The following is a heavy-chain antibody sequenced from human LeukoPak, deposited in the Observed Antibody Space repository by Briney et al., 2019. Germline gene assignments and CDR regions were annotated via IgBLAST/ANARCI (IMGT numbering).Heavy chain of an antibody. CDR3: ARDSGSGGP. D-gene: IGHD6-19*01. V-gene: IGHV3-7*01. J-gene: IGHJ5*02. CDR2: IKPDGSEK. Sequence: GGSLRLSCAASGFTFSSYGMHWVRQPPGKGLEWVAHIKPDGSEKNYVDSVKGRFTLFRDDAKNSVYLQMNSLRVEDTAVYYCARDSGSGGPWGQGTPVTVSS. CDR1: GFTFSSYG.